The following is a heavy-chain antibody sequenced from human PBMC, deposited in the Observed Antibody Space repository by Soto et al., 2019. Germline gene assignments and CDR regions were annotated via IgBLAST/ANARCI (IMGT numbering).Heavy chain of an antibody. Sequence: PSETLSLTCTVSGASLYSYYWSWIRQPPGKGLEWIGYIFYSGSTKSNPSLKSRVTMSVDMSKNQFSLRLTSVTAADTAVYYCARVFPSYCGGDCSYFDSWGQGTLVTVSS. D-gene: IGHD2-21*02. CDR1: GASLYSYY. J-gene: IGHJ4*02. CDR2: IFYSGST. V-gene: IGHV4-59*01. CDR3: ARVFPSYCGGDCSYFDS.